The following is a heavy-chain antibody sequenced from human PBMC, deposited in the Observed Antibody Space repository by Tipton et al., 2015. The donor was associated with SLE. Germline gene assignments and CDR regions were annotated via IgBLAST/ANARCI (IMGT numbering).Heavy chain of an antibody. CDR3: VGRSVGMITLWGFQH. V-gene: IGHV3-23*01. CDR2: ISASGGST. Sequence: SLRLSCAASGLAFSDHGMEWVRPVPGKGLECISRISASGGSTKYADSEKGRFTMSRDNSKNTVTLQRDSLRVEDTAVYYCVGRSVGMITLWGFQHWGQGTLVNGSS. CDR1: GLAFSDHG. J-gene: IGHJ1*01. D-gene: IGHD1-20*01.